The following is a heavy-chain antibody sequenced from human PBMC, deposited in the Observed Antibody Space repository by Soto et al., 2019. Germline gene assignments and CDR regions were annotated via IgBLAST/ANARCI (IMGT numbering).Heavy chain of an antibody. CDR3: AKLGFVLMELYYFHQ. V-gene: IGHV3-23*01. J-gene: IGHJ4*01. CDR2: ISGNSGKT. Sequence: GALRLSCTASGFTFSSYAMSWVRQAPGKELEWVSTISGNSGKTNYAESVKGRFSISRDNSKNTVHLQLDSLRAEDTAVYFCAKLGFVLMELYYFHQWGHGTLVTVSS. CDR1: GFTFSSYA. D-gene: IGHD2-8*01.